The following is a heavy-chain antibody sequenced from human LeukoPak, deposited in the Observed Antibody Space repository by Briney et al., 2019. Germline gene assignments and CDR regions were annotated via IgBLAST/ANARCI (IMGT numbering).Heavy chain of an antibody. CDR2: ISYDGSNK. D-gene: IGHD6-19*01. V-gene: IGHV3-30*18. CDR1: GFTFSSSA. J-gene: IGHJ5*02. CDR3: AKESRAVAHNWFDP. Sequence: PGGSLRLSCAASGFTFSSSAMSWVRQAPGKGLEWVAVISYDGSNKYYADSVKGRFTISRDNSKNTLYLQMNSLRAEDTAVYYCAKESRAVAHNWFDPWGQGTLVTASS.